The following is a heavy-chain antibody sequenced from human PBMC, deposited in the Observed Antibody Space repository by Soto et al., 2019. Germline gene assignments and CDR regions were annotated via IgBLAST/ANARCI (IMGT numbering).Heavy chain of an antibody. CDR1: GGSISSGDYY. CDR3: AREDGSGSYVGWFDP. D-gene: IGHD3-10*01. V-gene: IGHV4-30-4*01. Sequence: QVQLQESGPGLLKPSQTLSLTCTVSGGSISSGDYYWSWIRQPPGKGLEWIGYIYYSWSTYYNPSLKSRVTISVDTSKNQFSLKLSSVTAADTAVYYCAREDGSGSYVGWFDPWGQGTLVTVSS. CDR2: IYYSWST. J-gene: IGHJ5*02.